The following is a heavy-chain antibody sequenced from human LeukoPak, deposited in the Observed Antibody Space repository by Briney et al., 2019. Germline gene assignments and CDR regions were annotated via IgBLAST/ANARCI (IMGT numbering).Heavy chain of an antibody. Sequence: ASVQVSCKASGGTFSSYAISWVRQAPGQGLEWMGGIIPIFGTANYAQKFRGRVTITADESTSTAYMELSSLRSEDTAVYYCARLSEYCSSTSCYFDYYYYGMDVWGQGTTVTVSS. V-gene: IGHV1-69*13. CDR1: GGTFSSYA. D-gene: IGHD2-2*01. CDR3: ARLSEYCSSTSCYFDYYYYGMDV. CDR2: IIPIFGTA. J-gene: IGHJ6*02.